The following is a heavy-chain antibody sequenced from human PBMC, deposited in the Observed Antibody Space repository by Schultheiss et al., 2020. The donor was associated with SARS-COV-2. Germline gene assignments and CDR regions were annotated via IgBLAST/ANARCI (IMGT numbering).Heavy chain of an antibody. CDR3: AKGWLFRGGAFDI. CDR1: GFTFSSYA. V-gene: IGHV3-15*01. Sequence: GGSLRLSCAASGFTFSSYAMSWIRQPPGKGLEWIGRIKSKTDGGTTDYAAPVKGRFTISRDDSKNTLYLQMNSLRAEDTAVYYCAKGWLFRGGAFDIWGQGTMVTVSS. J-gene: IGHJ3*02. D-gene: IGHD3-22*01. CDR2: IKSKTDGGTT.